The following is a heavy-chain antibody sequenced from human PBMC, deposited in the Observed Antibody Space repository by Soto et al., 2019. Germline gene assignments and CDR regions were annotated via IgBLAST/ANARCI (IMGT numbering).Heavy chain of an antibody. CDR3: ARGRHYYGSGSYYNKYYYYYYMDV. V-gene: IGHV4-34*01. CDR2: INHSGST. CDR1: GGSFSGYY. D-gene: IGHD3-10*01. J-gene: IGHJ6*03. Sequence: SETLSLTCAVYGGSFSGYYWSWIRQPPGKGLEWIGEINHSGSTNYNPSLKSRVTISVDTSKNQFSLKLSSVTAADTAVYYCARGRHYYGSGSYYNKYYYYYYMDVWGKGTTVTVSS.